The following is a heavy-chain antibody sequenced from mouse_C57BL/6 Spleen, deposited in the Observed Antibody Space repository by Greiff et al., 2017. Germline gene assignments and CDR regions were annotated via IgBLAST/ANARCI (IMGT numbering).Heavy chain of an antibody. D-gene: IGHD4-1*01. V-gene: IGHV1-69*01. J-gene: IGHJ1*03. CDR3: ARGALAGTSWYFDV. CDR2: IDPSDSYT. Sequence: VQLQQPGAELVMPGASVKLSCKASGYTFTSYWMHWVKQRPGQGLEWIGEIDPSDSYTNYNQKFKGKSTLTVDKSSSTAYMQLSSLTSEDSAVYYCARGALAGTSWYFDVWGTGTTVTVSS. CDR1: GYTFTSYW.